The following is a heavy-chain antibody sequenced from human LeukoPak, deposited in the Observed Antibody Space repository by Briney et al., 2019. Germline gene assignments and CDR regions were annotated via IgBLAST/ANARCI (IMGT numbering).Heavy chain of an antibody. D-gene: IGHD4-23*01. Sequence: ASVKVSCKASGYSFTSYGVSWVRQAPGQGLEWMGWISAYNGNRHYPQKFQGRVTMTTDTSTSTAYMELRSLRSDDTAVYYCARDTYGGNSDLKIDYWGQGTLVTVSS. CDR2: ISAYNGNR. J-gene: IGHJ4*02. CDR1: GYSFTSYG. CDR3: ARDTYGGNSDLKIDY. V-gene: IGHV1-18*01.